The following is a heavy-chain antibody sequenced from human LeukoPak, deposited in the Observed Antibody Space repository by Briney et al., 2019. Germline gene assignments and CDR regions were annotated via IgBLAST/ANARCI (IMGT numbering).Heavy chain of an antibody. CDR3: AKEAHSYGYPGEAGFDY. D-gene: IGHD5-18*01. CDR1: GFTFSSYG. J-gene: IGHJ4*02. V-gene: IGHV3-30*18. Sequence: QSGGSLRLSCAASGFTFSSYGMHWVRQAPGKGLEWVAVISYDGSNKYYADSVKGRFTISRDNSKNTLYLQMNSLRAEDTAVYYCAKEAHSYGYPGEAGFDYWGQGTLVTVSS. CDR2: ISYDGSNK.